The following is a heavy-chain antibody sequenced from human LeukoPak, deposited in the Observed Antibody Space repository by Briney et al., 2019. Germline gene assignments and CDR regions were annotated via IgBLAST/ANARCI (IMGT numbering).Heavy chain of an antibody. CDR3: ARVDWRYCSSTSCYAWDH. J-gene: IGHJ4*02. CDR1: VYTFTNHG. D-gene: IGHD2-2*01. CDR2: ISAYNGNT. V-gene: IGHV1-18*01. Sequence: ASVKVSCKASVYTFTNHGINWVRQAPGQGLEWMGWISAYNGNTNYAQKVQGRVTMTADTSTSTAYMELRSLRSDDTAVYYCARVDWRYCSSTSCYAWDHWGQGTLVTVYS.